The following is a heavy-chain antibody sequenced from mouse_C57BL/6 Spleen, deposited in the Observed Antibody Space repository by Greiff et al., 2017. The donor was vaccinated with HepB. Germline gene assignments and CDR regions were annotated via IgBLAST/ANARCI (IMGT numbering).Heavy chain of an antibody. CDR1: GFNIKDYY. D-gene: IGHD1-1*01. CDR2: IDPEDGET. V-gene: IGHV14-2*01. Sequence: EVQLQQSGAELVKPGASVKLSCTASGFNIKDYYMHWVKQRTEQGLEWIGRIDPEDGETKYAPKFKGKATITADTSSNTAYLQLSSLTSEDTAVYYCAREVITTVVNYFDYWGQGTTLTVSS. CDR3: AREVITTVVNYFDY. J-gene: IGHJ2*01.